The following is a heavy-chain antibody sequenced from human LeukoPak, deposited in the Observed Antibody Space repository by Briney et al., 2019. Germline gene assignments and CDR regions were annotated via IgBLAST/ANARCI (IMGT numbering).Heavy chain of an antibody. V-gene: IGHV3-74*01. CDR2: ISKDGSST. CDR3: ARDEVGVGATHDY. Sequence: GGSLRLSCAASGFTFSSYWMHWVRQAPGRGLVWVSRISKDGSSTYYADSVKGRFTISRDNAKNTLYLQMNSLRAEDTAVYYCARDEVGVGATHDYWGQGTLVTVSS. D-gene: IGHD1-26*01. J-gene: IGHJ4*02. CDR1: GFTFSSYW.